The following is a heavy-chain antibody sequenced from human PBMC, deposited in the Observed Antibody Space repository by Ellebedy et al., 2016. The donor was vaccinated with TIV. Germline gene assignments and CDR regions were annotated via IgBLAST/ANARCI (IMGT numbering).Heavy chain of an antibody. CDR3: ARSITMTRYYFDS. D-gene: IGHD3-22*01. CDR2: IDPSDSYT. V-gene: IGHV5-10-1*01. J-gene: IGHJ4*02. CDR1: GYSFTSQW. Sequence: GESLKISCKGSGYSFTSQWISWVRQMPGKGLEWMGKIDPSDSYTNYSPSFQGHVTISADKSLSTAYLEWSSLRASDTAMYYCARSITMTRYYFDSWGQGTLVTVSS.